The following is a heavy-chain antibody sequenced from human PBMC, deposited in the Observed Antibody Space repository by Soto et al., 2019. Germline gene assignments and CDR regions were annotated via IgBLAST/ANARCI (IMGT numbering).Heavy chain of an antibody. V-gene: IGHV1-69*01. CDR2: IIPKLGSA. CDR3: ARGGDGYTCGAVYW. CDR1: GGGNLRDDR. J-gene: IGHJ2*01. D-gene: IGHD2-21*01. Sequence: VQLVQSVAEVKEPGSSVKVSCKASGGGNLRDDRPTWVRRAPVQGLEWMGGIIPKLGSANYSQNFQGRVSVTADESTNNVDREHRSMRSDDTAVYYCARGGDGYTCGAVYW.